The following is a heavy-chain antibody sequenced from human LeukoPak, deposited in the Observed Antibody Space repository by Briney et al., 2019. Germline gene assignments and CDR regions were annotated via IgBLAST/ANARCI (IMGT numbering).Heavy chain of an antibody. CDR3: ARQDYDIITGANYAFDI. CDR2: INHSGST. J-gene: IGHJ3*02. Sequence: PSETLSLTCAVYGGSFSGYYWSWIRQPPGKGLEWIGEINHSGSTNYNPSLKSRVTISVDTSKNQFSLKLSSVTAADTAVYYCARQDYDIITGANYAFDIWGQGTMVTVSS. CDR1: GGSFSGYY. D-gene: IGHD3-9*01. V-gene: IGHV4-34*01.